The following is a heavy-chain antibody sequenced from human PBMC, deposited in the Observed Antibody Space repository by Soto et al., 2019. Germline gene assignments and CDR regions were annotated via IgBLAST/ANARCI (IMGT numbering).Heavy chain of an antibody. Sequence: PGGSLRLSCAASGFTFDDYGMSWVRQAPGKGLEWVSGINWNGGSTGYADSVKGRFTISRDNAKNSLYLQMNSLRAEDTALYYCARRRVGIGGVHYYYYGMDVWGQGTTVTVSS. V-gene: IGHV3-20*04. J-gene: IGHJ6*02. CDR1: GFTFDDYG. D-gene: IGHD1-26*01. CDR3: ARRRVGIGGVHYYYYGMDV. CDR2: INWNGGST.